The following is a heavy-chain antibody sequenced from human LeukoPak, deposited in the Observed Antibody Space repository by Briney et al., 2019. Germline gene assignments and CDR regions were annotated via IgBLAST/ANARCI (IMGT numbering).Heavy chain of an antibody. V-gene: IGHV1-69*13. D-gene: IGHD3-22*01. CDR2: IIPIFGTA. J-gene: IGHJ3*02. CDR1: GGTFSSYA. Sequence: ASVKVSCKASGGTFSSYAISWVRQAPGQGLEWMGGIIPIFGTANYAQKFQGRVTITADESTSTAYMELSSLRSEDTAVYYCATHYYDSSGPDAFDIWGQGTMVTVSS. CDR3: ATHYYDSSGPDAFDI.